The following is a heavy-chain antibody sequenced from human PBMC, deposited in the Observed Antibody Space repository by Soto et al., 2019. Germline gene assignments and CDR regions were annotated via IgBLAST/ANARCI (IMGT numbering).Heavy chain of an antibody. CDR3: ARHNGPLYVGYYYDMDV. V-gene: IGHV4-39*01. Sequence: PLETLSLTCTVSGGSIIDSNDHWGWIRQSPGQGLEWIGSFHNSGSLHYNPPFKSRATISVDTPKNQFSLKLSSVTAADTAVYYCARHNGPLYVGYYYDMDVWGQGTTVTVSS. CDR2: FHNSGSL. D-gene: IGHD3-16*01. J-gene: IGHJ6*02. CDR1: GGSIIDSNDH.